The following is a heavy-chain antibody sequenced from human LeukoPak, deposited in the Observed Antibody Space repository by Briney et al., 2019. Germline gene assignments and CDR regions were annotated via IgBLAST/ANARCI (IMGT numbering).Heavy chain of an antibody. V-gene: IGHV3-73*01. CDR2: IRSKAYNYAT. CDR1: GFTSSSFG. D-gene: IGHD2-15*01. CDR3: TTGGSEVPRPYDY. J-gene: IGHJ4*02. Sequence: GGSLRLSCAASGFTSSSFGMNWVRQAPGQGLEWVGRIRSKAYNYATTYATSVKGRFTVSRDDSENTAYLQMNSLNTEDTAVYYCTTGGSEVPRPYDYWGQGTLVTVSS.